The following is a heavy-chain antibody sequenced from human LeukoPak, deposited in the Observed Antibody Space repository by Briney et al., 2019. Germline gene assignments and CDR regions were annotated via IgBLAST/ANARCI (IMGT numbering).Heavy chain of an antibody. CDR1: GFTLSNYD. D-gene: IGHD3-3*02. V-gene: IGHV3-30*18. CDR2: ISYDGTNK. J-gene: IGHJ5*02. Sequence: GRSLRLFRAASGFTLSNYDIHWVRQTPRKGLEWVAVISYDGTNKYYADSVKGRFTISRDSSKNKLYLQMNSLRAEDTAMYYCTKKAFASENHHWFDPWGQGTLVTVSS. CDR3: TKKAFASENHHWFDP.